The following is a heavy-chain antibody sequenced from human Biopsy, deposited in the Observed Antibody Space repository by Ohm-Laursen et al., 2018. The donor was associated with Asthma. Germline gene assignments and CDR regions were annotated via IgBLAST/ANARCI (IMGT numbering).Heavy chain of an antibody. V-gene: IGHV3-30*19. J-gene: IGHJ4*02. Sequence: RSLRLSCAASRFTYEMHWVRQAPGKGLEWVAVISYDGSSIYYADSVKGRFTISRDNSKNTLSLQMNSLTAEDTAMYYCAREGVAGTHIEDWGQGTLVTVSS. D-gene: IGHD6-19*01. CDR1: RFTYE. CDR3: AREGVAGTHIED. CDR2: ISYDGSSI.